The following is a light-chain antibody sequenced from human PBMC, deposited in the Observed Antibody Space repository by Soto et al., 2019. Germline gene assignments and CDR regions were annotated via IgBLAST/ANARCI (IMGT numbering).Light chain of an antibody. V-gene: IGLV2-23*02. CDR1: SSDVGSYNL. CDR2: EVS. CDR3: CSYAGSNWV. J-gene: IGLJ3*02. Sequence: QSALTQPASVSGSPGQSITISCTGTSSDVGSYNLVSWYQQHPGKAPKLMIYEVSKRPSGVSNRCSGSKSGNTASLTISGHQAEDEADYYCCSYAGSNWVFGGGTKLTVL.